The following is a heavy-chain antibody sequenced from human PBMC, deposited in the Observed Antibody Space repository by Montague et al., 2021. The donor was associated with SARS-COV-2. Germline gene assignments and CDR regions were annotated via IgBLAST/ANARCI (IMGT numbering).Heavy chain of an antibody. CDR3: ARGGVWFGEL. J-gene: IGHJ6*02. D-gene: IGHD3-10*01. CDR1: GFVFIDYY. Sequence: SVKVSCKASGFVFIDYYLHWVRLAPGRGPEWMGWINPNNGDTNYAQRFQGWVTMTRDTSISTAYMEMSRLKLDDTAIYYCARGGVWFGELWGRGTTVIVSS. V-gene: IGHV1-2*04. CDR2: INPNNGDT.